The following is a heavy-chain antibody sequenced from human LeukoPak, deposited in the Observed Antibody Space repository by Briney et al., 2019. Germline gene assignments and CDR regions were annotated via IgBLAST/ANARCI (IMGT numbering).Heavy chain of an antibody. Sequence: GGSLRLSCAASGFTFSSYWMHWVRQAPGKGLVWVSRINADGSSTIYADSVKGRFTISRDNAKNTLYLQMNSLRAEDTAVYYCARGSGYYGNWFDPWGQGTLVTVSS. CDR1: GFTFSSYW. CDR2: INADGSST. V-gene: IGHV3-74*01. D-gene: IGHD3-3*01. CDR3: ARGSGYYGNWFDP. J-gene: IGHJ5*02.